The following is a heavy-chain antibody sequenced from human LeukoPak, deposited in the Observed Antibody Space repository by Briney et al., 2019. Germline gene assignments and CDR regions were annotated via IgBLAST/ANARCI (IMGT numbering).Heavy chain of an antibody. Sequence: PSETLSLTCAVYGGSFSGYYWSWIRQPPGKGLEWIGEINHSGSTNYNPSLKSRVTISVDTSKNQFSLRLSSVTAADTAVYYCASVYDSSGYYPFWGQGTLVTVSS. V-gene: IGHV4-34*01. D-gene: IGHD3-22*01. CDR3: ASVYDSSGYYPF. CDR2: INHSGST. CDR1: GGSFSGYY. J-gene: IGHJ4*02.